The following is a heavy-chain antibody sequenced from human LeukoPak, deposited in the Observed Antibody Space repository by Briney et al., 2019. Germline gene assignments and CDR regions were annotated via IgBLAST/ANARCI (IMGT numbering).Heavy chain of an antibody. CDR3: ARDRRVYHYYDSTDAFDI. CDR1: GFTFSSYE. V-gene: IGHV3-48*03. D-gene: IGHD3-10*01. Sequence: GGSLRLSCAASGFTFSSYEMNWVRQAPGKGLEWVSYISSSGSTIYYADSVKGRFTISRDNAKNSLYLQMNSLRAEDTAVYYCARDRRVYHYYDSTDAFDIWGQGTMVTVSS. J-gene: IGHJ3*02. CDR2: ISSSGSTI.